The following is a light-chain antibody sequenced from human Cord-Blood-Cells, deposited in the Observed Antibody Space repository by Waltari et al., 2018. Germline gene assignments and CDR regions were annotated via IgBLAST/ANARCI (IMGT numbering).Light chain of an antibody. CDR1: SSDVGRYNR. Sequence: QSALTQSPSVSGSPGQSVTISCTGTSSDVGRYNRVPWYQQPPGTAPKLMIYEVSNRPSGVPDRFSGSKSGNMASLTISGLQAEDEADYYCSSYTSSSTVVFGGGTKLTVL. J-gene: IGLJ2*01. V-gene: IGLV2-18*02. CDR2: EVS. CDR3: SSYTSSSTVV.